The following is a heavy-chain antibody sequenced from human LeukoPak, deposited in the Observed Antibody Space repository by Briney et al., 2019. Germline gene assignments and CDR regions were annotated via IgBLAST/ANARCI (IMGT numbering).Heavy chain of an antibody. CDR3: AKGDQWLGKPNWFDP. D-gene: IGHD6-19*01. J-gene: IGHJ5*02. Sequence: PGGSLRLSCAASGFTFSSYAMSWVRQAPGKGLEWVSAISGSGGSTHYADSVKGRFTISRDNSKNTLYLQMNSLRAEDTAVYYCAKGDQWLGKPNWFDPWGQGTLVTVSS. V-gene: IGHV3-23*01. CDR1: GFTFSSYA. CDR2: ISGSGGST.